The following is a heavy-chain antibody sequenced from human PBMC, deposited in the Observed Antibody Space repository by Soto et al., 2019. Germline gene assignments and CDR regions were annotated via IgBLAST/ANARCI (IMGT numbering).Heavy chain of an antibody. V-gene: IGHV4-30-4*01. D-gene: IGHD2-15*01. CDR1: GGSISSGDYY. CDR3: ARAVTEVIVDYYYGMDV. J-gene: IGHJ6*02. Sequence: SETLSLTCTVSGGSISSGDYYCSWIRQPPGKGLEWIGYIYYSGSTYYNPSLKSRVTISVDTSKNQFSLKLSSVTAADTAVYYCARAVTEVIVDYYYGMDVWGQGTTVTVSS. CDR2: IYYSGST.